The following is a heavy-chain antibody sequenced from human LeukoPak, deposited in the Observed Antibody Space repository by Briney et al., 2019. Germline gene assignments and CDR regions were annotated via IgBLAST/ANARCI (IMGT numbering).Heavy chain of an antibody. CDR3: ARREALEMATITYDY. CDR1: GYTFTSYG. J-gene: IGHJ4*02. Sequence: ASVKVSLKASGYTFTSYGISWVRQAPGQGLEWMGWISAYNGNTNYAQKLQGRVTMTADTSTITAYMELSSLRSDDTAVYYCARREALEMATITYDYWGQGTLVTVSS. D-gene: IGHD5-24*01. V-gene: IGHV1-18*01. CDR2: ISAYNGNT.